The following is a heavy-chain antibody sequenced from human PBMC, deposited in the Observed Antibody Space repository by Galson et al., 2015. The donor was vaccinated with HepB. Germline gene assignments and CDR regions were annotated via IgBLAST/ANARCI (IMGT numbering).Heavy chain of an antibody. D-gene: IGHD2-2*01. CDR3: ARDGRYCTSTSCETYYYYGMDV. J-gene: IGHJ6*02. V-gene: IGHV1-2*02. Sequence: SCKASGYTFTGYYMHWVRQAPGQGLEWMGWIDPNSGGTNSAQKFQGRVTMTRDTSISTAYMELSRLRSDDTAVYYCARDGRYCTSTSCETYYYYGMDVWGQGTTVTVSS. CDR2: IDPNSGGT. CDR1: GYTFTGYY.